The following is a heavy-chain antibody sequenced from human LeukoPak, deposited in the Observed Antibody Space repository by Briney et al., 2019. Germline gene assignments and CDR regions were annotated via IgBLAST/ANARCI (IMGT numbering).Heavy chain of an antibody. Sequence: ASVKVSCKASGYTFTGYYMHRVRQAPGQGLEWMRWINPNSGGTNYAQKFQGRVTMTRDTSISTAYMELSRLRSDDTAVYYCARVSVYDFWSGYHYKWFDPWGQGTLVTVSS. CDR3: ARVSVYDFWSGYHYKWFDP. CDR1: GYTFTGYY. V-gene: IGHV1-2*02. D-gene: IGHD3-3*01. J-gene: IGHJ5*02. CDR2: INPNSGGT.